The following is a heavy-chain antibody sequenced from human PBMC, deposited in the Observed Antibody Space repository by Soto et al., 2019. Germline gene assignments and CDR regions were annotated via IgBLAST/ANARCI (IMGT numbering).Heavy chain of an antibody. D-gene: IGHD2-2*01. CDR3: ARDRRYCSSTSCYGQYNWFDP. V-gene: IGHV1-18*01. Sequence: GASVKVSCKASGYTFTSYGISWVRQAPGQGLEWMGWISAYICNTNYAQKLQGRVTMTTATSTSTAYMELRSLRSDDTAVYYCARDRRYCSSTSCYGQYNWFDPWGQGTLVTVSS. J-gene: IGHJ5*02. CDR2: ISAYICNT. CDR1: GYTFTSYG.